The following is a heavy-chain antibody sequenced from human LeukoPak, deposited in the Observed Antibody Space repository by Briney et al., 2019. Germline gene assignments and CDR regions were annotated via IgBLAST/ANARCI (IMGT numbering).Heavy chain of an antibody. Sequence: GGSLRLSCAASGFTFSSYSMNWVRQAPGKGLEWVSYISSSSSTIYYADSVKGRFTISRDNAKNSLYLQMNSLRAEDTAVYYCARGGGVVVMMFGYWGQGTLVTVPS. CDR3: ARGGGVVVMMFGY. V-gene: IGHV3-48*01. D-gene: IGHD3-22*01. J-gene: IGHJ4*02. CDR1: GFTFSSYS. CDR2: ISSSSSTI.